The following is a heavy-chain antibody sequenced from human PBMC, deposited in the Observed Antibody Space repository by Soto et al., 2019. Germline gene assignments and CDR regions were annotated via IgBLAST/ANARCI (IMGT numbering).Heavy chain of an antibody. CDR2: IYYSGST. CDR3: ARHRSGSSWYHDY. V-gene: IGHV4-39*01. J-gene: IGHJ4*02. CDR1: GGSISSSSYY. Sequence: SETLSLTCTVSGGSISSSSYYWGWIRQPPGKGLEWIGSIYYSGSTYYNPSLKSRVTISVDTSKNQFSLKLSSVTAADTAVYYCARHRSGSSWYHDYWGQGTLVTVSS. D-gene: IGHD6-13*01.